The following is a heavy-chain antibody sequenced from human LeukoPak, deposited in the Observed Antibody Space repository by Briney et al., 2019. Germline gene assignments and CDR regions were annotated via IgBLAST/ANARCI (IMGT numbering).Heavy chain of an antibody. Sequence: GASVKVSCKASGGTFSSYAISWVRQAPGQGLEWMGGIIPIFGTANYAQKFQGRVTITADESTSTAYMELSSLRSEDTAVYYCARKESSFGESSLDYWGQGTLVTVSS. CDR2: IIPIFGTA. CDR3: ARKESSFGESSLDY. CDR1: GGTFSSYA. D-gene: IGHD3-10*01. V-gene: IGHV1-69*13. J-gene: IGHJ4*02.